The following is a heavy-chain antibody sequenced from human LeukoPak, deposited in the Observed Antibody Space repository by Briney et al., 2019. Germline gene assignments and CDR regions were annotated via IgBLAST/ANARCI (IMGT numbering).Heavy chain of an antibody. CDR2: INSDGSST. D-gene: IGHD3-22*01. CDR1: GCTFSSYW. J-gene: IGHJ4*02. CDR3: ARRQGLSGSGYSRGGYFDY. Sequence: PGGSLRLSCAASGCTFSSYWKHWVRQAPGKGLVWVSHINSDGSSTSYADSVKGRFTISRDNAKNTLYLQMNSLRAEDTAVYYCARRQGLSGSGYSRGGYFDYWGQGTLVTVSS. V-gene: IGHV3-74*01.